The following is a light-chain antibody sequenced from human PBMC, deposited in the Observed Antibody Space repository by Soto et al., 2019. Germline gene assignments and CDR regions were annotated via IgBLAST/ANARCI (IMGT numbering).Light chain of an antibody. Sequence: IQWTQSPSALSASVGDRGTITFRSSQDIAIYLAWYQQKAGRAPNLLIYGASTLQTGVPSRFSGSGSGTDFTLSISSLQPEDFATYYCQQLNTYLITFGQGTRLEIK. CDR3: QQLNTYLIT. V-gene: IGKV1-9*01. CDR1: QDIAIY. CDR2: GAS. J-gene: IGKJ5*01.